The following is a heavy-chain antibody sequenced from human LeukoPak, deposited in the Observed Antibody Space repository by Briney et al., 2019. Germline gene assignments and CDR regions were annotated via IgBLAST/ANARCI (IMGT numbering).Heavy chain of an antibody. Sequence: GGSLRLSCAASGFTFSSYWMHWVRQVPGKGLVWVSRIGSDGSSTSFADSVKGRFTISRDNAKNTLYLQMNSLRAEDTAVYYCARDSGSSEYYFDYWGQGTLVTVSS. D-gene: IGHD1-26*01. CDR2: IGSDGSST. J-gene: IGHJ4*02. V-gene: IGHV3-74*01. CDR3: ARDSGSSEYYFDY. CDR1: GFTFSSYW.